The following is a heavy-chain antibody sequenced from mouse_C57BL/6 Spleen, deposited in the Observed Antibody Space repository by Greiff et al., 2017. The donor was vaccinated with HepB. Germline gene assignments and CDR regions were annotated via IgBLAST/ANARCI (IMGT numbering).Heavy chain of an antibody. Sequence: QVQLQQSGAELVRPGASVTLSCKASGYTFTDYEMHWVKQTPVHGLEWIGAIDPETGGTAYNQKFKGKAILTADKSSSTAYMELRSLTSEDSAVYYCTRSGLLSRDYFDYWGQGTTLTVSS. CDR1: GYTFTDYE. V-gene: IGHV1-15*01. D-gene: IGHD3-2*02. J-gene: IGHJ2*01. CDR3: TRSGLLSRDYFDY. CDR2: IDPETGGT.